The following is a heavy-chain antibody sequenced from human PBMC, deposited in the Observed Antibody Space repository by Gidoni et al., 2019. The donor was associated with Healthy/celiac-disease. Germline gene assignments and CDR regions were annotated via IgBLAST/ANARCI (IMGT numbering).Heavy chain of an antibody. CDR1: GYTFTSYG. CDR2: ISAYNGNT. CDR3: ATKTASYYGMDV. Sequence: QVQLVQSGAELKKPGSSVKVSCKASGYTFTSYGISWVRQAPGQGLEWLGWISAYNGNTNYAQKLQGRVTMTTDTSTSKAYMELRSLRSDDTAVYYCATKTASYYGMDVWGQGTTVTVSS. J-gene: IGHJ6*02. V-gene: IGHV1-18*01.